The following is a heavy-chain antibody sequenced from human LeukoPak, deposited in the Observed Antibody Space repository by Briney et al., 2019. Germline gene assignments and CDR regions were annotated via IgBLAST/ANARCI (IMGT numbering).Heavy chain of an antibody. V-gene: IGHV4-30-4*08. CDR3: AREGVYSSGWYGEAFDI. J-gene: IGHJ3*02. D-gene: IGHD6-19*01. CDR2: IYYSGST. Sequence: PQTLSLTCTVSGGSISSGDYYWSWIRQPPGKGLEWIGYIYYSGSTYYNPSLKSRVTISVDTSKNQFSLKLSSVTAADTAVYYCAREGVYSSGWYGEAFDIWGQGTMVTVSS. CDR1: GGSISSGDYY.